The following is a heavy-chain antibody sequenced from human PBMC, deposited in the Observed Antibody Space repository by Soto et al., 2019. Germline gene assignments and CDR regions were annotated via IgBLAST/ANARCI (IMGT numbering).Heavy chain of an antibody. V-gene: IGHV3-30*18. CDR1: GFTFSSYG. D-gene: IGHD6-19*01. CDR3: AKDAVAGTKSYYYYYMDV. J-gene: IGHJ6*03. Sequence: GGSLRLSCAASGFTFSSYGMHWVRQAPGKGLEWVAVISYDGSNKYYADSVKGRFTISRDNSKNTLYLQMNSLRAEDTAVYYCAKDAVAGTKSYYYYYMDVWGKGTTVTVSS. CDR2: ISYDGSNK.